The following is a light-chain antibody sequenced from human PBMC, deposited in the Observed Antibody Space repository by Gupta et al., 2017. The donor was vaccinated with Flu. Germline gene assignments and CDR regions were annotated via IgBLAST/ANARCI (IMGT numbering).Light chain of an antibody. Sequence: QSVLTPPPSVSGAPGQRVTISCTGSSSDIGAGFDVHWYQVLPGTAPKLLIHDNDIRPSGVPYRFSGSKSGTSASLAIPVLQAEDEAYYYCQSYDNSLRGHVFGTGTKVTVL. CDR1: SSDIGAGFD. CDR2: DND. V-gene: IGLV1-40*01. CDR3: QSYDNSLRGHV. J-gene: IGLJ1*01.